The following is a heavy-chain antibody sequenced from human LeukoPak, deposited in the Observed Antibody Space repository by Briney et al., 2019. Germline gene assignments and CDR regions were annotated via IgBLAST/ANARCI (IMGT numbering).Heavy chain of an antibody. J-gene: IGHJ4*02. V-gene: IGHV3-23*01. CDR2: VSGSGSNT. CDR1: GFAFSSHA. Sequence: GGSLRLSCAASGFAFSSHAMTWVRQAPGKGLEWVSRVSGSGSNTYYTDSVKGRFTISRDNSKNTLYLQMNSLTPEDTALYYFAKDRHGYYQPVYYWGQGTLVTVSS. CDR3: AKDRHGYYQPVYY. D-gene: IGHD3-22*01.